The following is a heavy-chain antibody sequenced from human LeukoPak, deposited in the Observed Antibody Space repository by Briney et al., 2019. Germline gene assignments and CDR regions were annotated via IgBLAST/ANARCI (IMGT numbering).Heavy chain of an antibody. V-gene: IGHV4-39*01. D-gene: IGHD5-12*01. Sequence: SSETLSLTCTVSGGSIRSSSYYWGWIRQPPGKGLEWLANIFYSGSTFYNPSLKSRVTISVDTSQNQFSLKLSSVTAADTAVYYCARLTSGFYFDSWGQGTLVTVSS. CDR3: ARLTSGFYFDS. J-gene: IGHJ4*02. CDR2: IFYSGST. CDR1: GGSIRSSSYY.